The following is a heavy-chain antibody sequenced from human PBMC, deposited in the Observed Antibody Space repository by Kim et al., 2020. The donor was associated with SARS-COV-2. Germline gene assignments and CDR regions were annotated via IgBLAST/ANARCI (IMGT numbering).Heavy chain of an antibody. Sequence: GGSLRLSCAASGFTVSNNYLSWVRQAPGKGLEWVSVIYSDGSTYYAGSVKGRFTISRDNSKNTLYLQVNSLRAEDTAVYYCARDTPTMATIYWGQGTLVT. CDR2: IYSDGST. V-gene: IGHV3-66*01. J-gene: IGHJ4*02. D-gene: IGHD5-18*01. CDR1: GFTVSNNY. CDR3: ARDTPTMATIY.